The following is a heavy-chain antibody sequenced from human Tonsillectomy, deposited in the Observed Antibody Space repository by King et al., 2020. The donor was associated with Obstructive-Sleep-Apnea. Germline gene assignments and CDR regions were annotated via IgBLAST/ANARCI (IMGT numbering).Heavy chain of an antibody. J-gene: IGHJ3*02. CDR1: GFTFISDG. D-gene: IGHD3-9*01. V-gene: IGHV3-7*01. Sequence: VQLVESGGGLVQPGGSLRLSCEASGFTFISDGMSWVRQAPGRGREGVANIKQDGSEKYYVEYVKGRFTISRDNAKNSLYLQMNSLRAEDTAVYYCARDGFFDWLLQGSDAFDIWGQGTMVTVSS. CDR2: IKQDGSEK. CDR3: ARDGFFDWLLQGSDAFDI.